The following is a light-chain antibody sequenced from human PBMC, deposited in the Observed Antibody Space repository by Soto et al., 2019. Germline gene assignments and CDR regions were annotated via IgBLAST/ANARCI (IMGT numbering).Light chain of an antibody. CDR1: SSDIGGYNY. CDR2: DVS. J-gene: IGLJ1*01. CDR3: CSYTGSSPTYV. V-gene: IGLV2-14*01. Sequence: QSVLTQPASVSGSPGQSITISCTGTSSDIGGYNYVSWYQQHPGKAPKLMIYDVSHRPSGVSNRFSGSKSGNTASLTISGLQAEDEADYYCCSYTGSSPTYVFGSGTKLTVL.